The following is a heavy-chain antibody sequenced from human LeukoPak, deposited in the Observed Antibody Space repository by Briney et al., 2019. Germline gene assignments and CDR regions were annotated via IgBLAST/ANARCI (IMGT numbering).Heavy chain of an antibody. CDR2: IHHSGSA. CDR1: GGYISTYY. CDR3: SRTSYGAPMDV. D-gene: IGHD4-17*01. J-gene: IGHJ6*04. Sequence: SETLSLTCTVSGGYISTYYWTWIRHSPGRGLEWIGHIHHSGSADYKPSLMSRVTISVDTSNNQFFLKLTSLTAADTAVYYCSRTSYGAPMDVWGKGTTVTVSS. V-gene: IGHV4-59*01.